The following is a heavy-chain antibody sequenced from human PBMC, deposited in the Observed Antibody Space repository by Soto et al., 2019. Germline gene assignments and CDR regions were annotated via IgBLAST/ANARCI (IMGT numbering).Heavy chain of an antibody. V-gene: IGHV3-15*01. D-gene: IGHD2-15*01. CDR2: IKSKTDGGTT. J-gene: IGHJ5*02. Sequence: GGSLRLSCAASGFTFSNAWMSWVRQAPGKGLEWVGRIKSKTDGGTTDYAAPVKGRFTISRDDSKNTLYLQMNSLKTEDTAVYYCTTEVDIVVVVAAPGWFDPWGQGTLVTV. CDR3: TTEVDIVVVVAAPGWFDP. CDR1: GFTFSNAW.